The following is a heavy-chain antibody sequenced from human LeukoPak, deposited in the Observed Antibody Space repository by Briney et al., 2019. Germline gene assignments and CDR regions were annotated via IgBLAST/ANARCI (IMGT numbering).Heavy chain of an antibody. Sequence: SETLSLTCTVSGDSISSSTYYWDWIRQPPGKGLEWIGSIYYSGSTYYNPSLKSRVTISVDTSKNQFSLKLSSVTAADTAVYYCARRDWGQYYFDYWGQGTLVTVSS. V-gene: IGHV4-39*01. CDR2: IYYSGST. D-gene: IGHD7-27*01. CDR1: GDSISSSTYY. CDR3: ARRDWGQYYFDY. J-gene: IGHJ4*02.